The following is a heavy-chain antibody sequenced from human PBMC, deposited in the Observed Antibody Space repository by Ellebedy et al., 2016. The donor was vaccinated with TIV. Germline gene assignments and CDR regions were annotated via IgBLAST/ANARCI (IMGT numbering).Heavy chain of an antibody. V-gene: IGHV3-53*01. CDR1: GFTVSSNY. D-gene: IGHD3-9*01. J-gene: IGHJ6*02. Sequence: GGSLRLSCAASGFTVSSNYMSWVRQAPGKGLEWVSVIYSGGSTYYADSVKGRFTISRDNSKNTLYLQMNSLRAEDTAIYYCAKLGFDILTGSGGMDVWGQGTTVTVSS. CDR3: AKLGFDILTGSGGMDV. CDR2: IYSGGST.